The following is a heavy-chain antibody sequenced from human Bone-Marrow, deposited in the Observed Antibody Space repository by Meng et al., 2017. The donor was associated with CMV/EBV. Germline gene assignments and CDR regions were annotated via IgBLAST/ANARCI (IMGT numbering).Heavy chain of an antibody. Sequence: SETLSLTCTVSGGSISSSSYYWGWIRQPPGKGLEWIGSVYNSGSTYYNPSLKSRVTVSMDTSKNQFSLRLSTMTAADTAVYFCARQGVTTATFDYWGQGTLVNGAS. V-gene: IGHV4-39*01. D-gene: IGHD4-11*01. J-gene: IGHJ4*02. CDR1: GGSISSSSYY. CDR3: ARQGVTTATFDY. CDR2: VYNSGST.